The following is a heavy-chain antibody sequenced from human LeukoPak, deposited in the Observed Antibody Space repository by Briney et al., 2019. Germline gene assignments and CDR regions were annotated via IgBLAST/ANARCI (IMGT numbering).Heavy chain of an antibody. D-gene: IGHD3-10*01. J-gene: IGHJ6*02. CDR3: AREIGAYGSGSSTSYYYYYGMDV. CDR2: IYSGGST. V-gene: IGHV3-66*01. CDR1: GFTFSSNY. Sequence: GGSLRLSCAASGFTFSSNYMSWVRQAPGKGLEWVSVIYSGGSTYYADSVKGRFTISRDNSKNTLYLQMNSLRAVDTAVYYCAREIGAYGSGSSTSYYYYYGMDVWGQGTTVTVSS.